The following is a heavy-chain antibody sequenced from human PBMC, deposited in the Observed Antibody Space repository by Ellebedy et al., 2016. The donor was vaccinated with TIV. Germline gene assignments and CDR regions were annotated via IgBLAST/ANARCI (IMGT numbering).Heavy chain of an antibody. CDR3: ARVSSGDYFDY. CDR2: IYSGGST. V-gene: IGHV3-53*01. Sequence: PGGSLRLSCAASGFTVSSHYMSWVRQAPGKGLEWVSVIYSGGSTYYADSVKGRFTISRDNSKNTLYLQMNSLRAEDTAVYYCARVSSGDYFDYWGQGTLVTVSS. CDR1: GFTVSSHY. J-gene: IGHJ4*02. D-gene: IGHD4-17*01.